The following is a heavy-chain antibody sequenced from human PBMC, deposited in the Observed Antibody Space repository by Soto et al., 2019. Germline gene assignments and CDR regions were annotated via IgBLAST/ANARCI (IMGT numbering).Heavy chain of an antibody. CDR1: GFTFSNAW. V-gene: IGHV3-15*01. Sequence: GGSLRLSXAASGFTFSNAWMSWVRQAPGKGLEWVGRIKSKTDGGTTDYAAPVKGRFTISRDDSKNTLYLQMNSLKTEDTAVYYCTTDGYYYDSSGYYYFDLDYWGQGTLVTVSS. CDR3: TTDGYYYDSSGYYYFDLDY. CDR2: IKSKTDGGTT. D-gene: IGHD3-22*01. J-gene: IGHJ4*02.